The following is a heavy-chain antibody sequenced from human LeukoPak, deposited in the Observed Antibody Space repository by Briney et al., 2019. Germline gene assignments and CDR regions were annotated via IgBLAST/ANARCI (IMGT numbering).Heavy chain of an antibody. J-gene: IGHJ4*02. D-gene: IGHD3-3*01. CDR1: GGSISSGDYH. V-gene: IGHV4-61*02. CDR2: IYTSGRT. CDR3: ARGVRTYDY. Sequence: SETLSLTCTVSGGSISSGDYHWSWIRQPAGKGLEWIGRIYTSGRTNYNPSLKSRVTISVDTSKNQFSLKLSSVTAADTAVYYCARGVRTYDYWGQGTLVTVSS.